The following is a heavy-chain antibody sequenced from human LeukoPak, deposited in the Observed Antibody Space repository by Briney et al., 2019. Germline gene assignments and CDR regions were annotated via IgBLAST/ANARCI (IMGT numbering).Heavy chain of an antibody. Sequence: SVKVSCKASGGTFSCYTISWVRQAPGQGLEWMGRIIPILGIANYAQKFQGRVTITADKSTSTAYMELSSLRSEDTAVYYCSTSGSYSNTNFDYWGQGSLVTVSS. CDR2: IIPILGIA. V-gene: IGHV1-69*02. CDR3: STSGSYSNTNFDY. CDR1: GGTFSCYT. D-gene: IGHD1-26*01. J-gene: IGHJ4*02.